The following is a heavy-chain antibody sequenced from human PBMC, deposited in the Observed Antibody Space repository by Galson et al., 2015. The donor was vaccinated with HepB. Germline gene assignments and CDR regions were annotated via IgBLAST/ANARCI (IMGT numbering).Heavy chain of an antibody. CDR2: IRRKTEGETT. D-gene: IGHD2-2*01. CDR3: TTYQLPAQ. Sequence: SLRLSCAASGFTFSNAWMSWVRQAPGKGLEWVGRIRRKTEGETTDYAAPVRGRFTISRDDSINTLFLQMNNLETGDTAVYFCTTYQLPAQWGQGTLVTVSS. CDR1: GFTFSNAW. V-gene: IGHV3-15*01. J-gene: IGHJ4*02.